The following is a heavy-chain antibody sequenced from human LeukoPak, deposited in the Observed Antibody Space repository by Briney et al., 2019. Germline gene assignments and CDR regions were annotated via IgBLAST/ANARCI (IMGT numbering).Heavy chain of an antibody. Sequence: ASVKVSCKASGYTFTGYYMHWVRQAPGQGLEWMGWINPNSGGTNYAQKFQGRVTMTRDTSISTAYMELSRLRSDDTAVYYCARDTGDTYNWFDPWGQATLVTVSS. V-gene: IGHV1-2*02. CDR2: INPNSGGT. CDR3: ARDTGDTYNWFDP. J-gene: IGHJ5*02. D-gene: IGHD3-16*01. CDR1: GYTFTGYY.